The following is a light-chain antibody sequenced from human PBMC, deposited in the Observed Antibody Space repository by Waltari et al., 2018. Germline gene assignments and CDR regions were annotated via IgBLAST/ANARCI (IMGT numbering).Light chain of an antibody. Sequence: QSALTQPASVSGSPGQSITISCTGTSSDIGFYNYVPWYQQHPGKAPKLMIYDVSERPSGVSNRFSGSKSGNTASLTISGLQAEDEADYYCNSYAGSSSWVFGGGTKLIVL. CDR3: NSYAGSSSWV. CDR1: SSDIGFYNY. V-gene: IGLV2-14*01. CDR2: DVS. J-gene: IGLJ3*02.